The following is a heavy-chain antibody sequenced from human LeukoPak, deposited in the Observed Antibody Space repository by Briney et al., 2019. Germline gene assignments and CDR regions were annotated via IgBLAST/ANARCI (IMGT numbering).Heavy chain of an antibody. CDR2: ISYSGSP. CDR1: GASISSGGYY. CDR3: ARGPHCSSTSCYSEYFHH. J-gene: IGHJ1*01. Sequence: SQTLSLTCTVSGASISSGGYYWSWIRQHPGKGLEWIGYISYSGSPYYNPSLKSRVTISVDTSRNQFSLKLSSVTAADTAVYYCARGPHCSSTSCYSEYFHHWGQGTPVTVSS. V-gene: IGHV4-31*03. D-gene: IGHD2-2*01.